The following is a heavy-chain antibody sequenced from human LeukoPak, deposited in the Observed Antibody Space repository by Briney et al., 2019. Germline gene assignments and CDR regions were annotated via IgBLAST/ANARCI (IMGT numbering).Heavy chain of an antibody. CDR1: GFTFSSYE. D-gene: IGHD6-6*01. CDR2: ISSSGSTI. J-gene: IGHJ4*02. Sequence: GGSLRLSCAASGFTFSSYEMNWVRQAPGKGLEWVSYISSSGSTIYYADSVKGRFTISRDNAKNSLYLQMNSLRAEDTAVYYCAREDAGIAARLLDYWGQGTLVTVSS. CDR3: AREDAGIAARLLDY. V-gene: IGHV3-48*03.